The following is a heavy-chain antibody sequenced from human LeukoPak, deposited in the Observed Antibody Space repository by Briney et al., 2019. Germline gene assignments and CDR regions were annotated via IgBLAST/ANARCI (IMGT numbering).Heavy chain of an antibody. CDR2: IKSKTDGGTT. CDR1: GFTFSNAW. V-gene: IGHV3-15*01. Sequence: GGSLRLSCAASGFTFSNAWMSWVRRAPGKGLEWVGRIKSKTDGGTTDYAAPVKGRFTISRDDSKNTLYLQMNSLKTEDTAVYYCTTEDYYGSGSYYKGYYMDVWGKGTTVTISS. J-gene: IGHJ6*03. D-gene: IGHD3-10*01. CDR3: TTEDYYGSGSYYKGYYMDV.